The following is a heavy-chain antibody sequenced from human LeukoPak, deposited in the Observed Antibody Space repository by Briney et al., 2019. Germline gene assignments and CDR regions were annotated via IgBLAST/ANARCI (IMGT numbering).Heavy chain of an antibody. CDR2: IYYSGST. CDR3: ARTLLWFGYYFDY. J-gene: IGHJ4*02. CDR1: GGSISSSSYY. D-gene: IGHD3-10*01. V-gene: IGHV4-39*07. Sequence: KPSETLSLTCTVSGGSISSSSYYWGWIRQPPGKGLEWIGSIYYSGSTYYNPSLKSRVTISVDTSKNQFSLKLSSVTAADTAVYYCARTLLWFGYYFDYWGQGTLVTVSS.